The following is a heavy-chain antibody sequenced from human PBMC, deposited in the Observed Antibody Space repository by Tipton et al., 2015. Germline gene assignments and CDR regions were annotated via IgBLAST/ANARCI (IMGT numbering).Heavy chain of an antibody. J-gene: IGHJ6*02. Sequence: GSLRLSCAASGFTFSSYSMNWVRQAPGKGLEWVSYISTSGSTIYYADSVKGRFTISRDNAKNSLYLEMNSLRVEDTAMYFCAREGRDHKYHSMDVWGQGTTVIVSS. D-gene: IGHD2-2*01. CDR1: GFTFSSYS. CDR3: AREGRDHKYHSMDV. CDR2: ISTSGSTI. V-gene: IGHV3-48*04.